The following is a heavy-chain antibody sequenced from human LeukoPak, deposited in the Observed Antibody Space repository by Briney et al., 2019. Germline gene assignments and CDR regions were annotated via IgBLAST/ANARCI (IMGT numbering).Heavy chain of an antibody. D-gene: IGHD3-22*01. CDR2: IKQDGSEQ. CDR1: GFPISGYW. Sequence: GGSLRLSCAASGFPISGYWMDWVRQAPGKGMEWVANIKQDGSEQHYADSVKGRFTISRDNAKNSLYLQMNSLRAEDTAVYYCARQKRITMIVGSDYWGQGTLVTVSS. V-gene: IGHV3-7*01. CDR3: ARQKRITMIVGSDY. J-gene: IGHJ4*02.